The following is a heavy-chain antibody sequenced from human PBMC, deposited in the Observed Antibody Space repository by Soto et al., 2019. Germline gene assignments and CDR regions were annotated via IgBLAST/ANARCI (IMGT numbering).Heavy chain of an antibody. D-gene: IGHD6-19*01. CDR1: GFTFSSYA. Sequence: GGSLRLSCAASGFTFSSYAMSWVRQAPGKGLEWVSAISGSGGSTYYADSVKGRFTISRDNSKNTLYLQMNSLRAEDTAVYYCAKGSWLDLNNEYFQHWGQGTLVTVSS. J-gene: IGHJ1*01. CDR2: ISGSGGST. V-gene: IGHV3-23*01. CDR3: AKGSWLDLNNEYFQH.